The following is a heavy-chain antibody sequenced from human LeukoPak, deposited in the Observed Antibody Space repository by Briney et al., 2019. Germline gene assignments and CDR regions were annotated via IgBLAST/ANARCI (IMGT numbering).Heavy chain of an antibody. D-gene: IGHD2-21*02. V-gene: IGHV3-49*04. Sequence: GGSLRLSCTGSGFRFCDYFMTWGRQAPGKGLEWGGMIRSNTYGGTTEYAASVEGRFTFSRDDSKSIVYLQMSSLKSEDTAVYYCTREWDKFCGGDCYSGFDYWGQGTLVTVSS. J-gene: IGHJ4*02. CDR1: GFRFCDYF. CDR2: IRSNTYGGTT. CDR3: TREWDKFCGGDCYSGFDY.